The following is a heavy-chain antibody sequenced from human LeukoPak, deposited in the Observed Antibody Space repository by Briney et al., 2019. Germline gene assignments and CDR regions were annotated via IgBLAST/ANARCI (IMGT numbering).Heavy chain of an antibody. Sequence: PSETLSLTCAVSGGSISSSNWRSWVRQPPGKGLEWIGEIYHSGSTNYNPSLKSRVTISVDKSKNQFSLKLSSVTAADTAVYYCARSHDSSGYFDYWGQGTLVTVSS. V-gene: IGHV4-4*02. J-gene: IGHJ4*02. CDR3: ARSHDSSGYFDY. D-gene: IGHD3-22*01. CDR1: GGSISSSNW. CDR2: IYHSGST.